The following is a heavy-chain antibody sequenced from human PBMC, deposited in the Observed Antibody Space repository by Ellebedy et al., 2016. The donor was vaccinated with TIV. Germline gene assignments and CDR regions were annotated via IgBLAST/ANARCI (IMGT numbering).Heavy chain of an antibody. J-gene: IGHJ5*02. V-gene: IGHV3-48*03. Sequence: PGGSLRLSCAVSGFTFSSYEMNWVRQAPGKGLEWISYISGSASVTAYADSVKGRFTISRDNARTSLYLHMNSLRVDDTAMYYCARSYGARTSGPWGQGTLVTVSS. CDR3: ARSYGARTSGP. D-gene: IGHD3-16*01. CDR2: ISGSASVT. CDR1: GFTFSSYE.